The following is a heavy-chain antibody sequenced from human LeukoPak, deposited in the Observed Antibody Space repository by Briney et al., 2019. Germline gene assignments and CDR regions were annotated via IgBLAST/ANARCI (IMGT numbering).Heavy chain of an antibody. CDR2: INPSGGST. J-gene: IGHJ4*02. CDR3: ARDLYYYDSSGYYYDSGDY. Sequence: ASVKVSCKASGYTFTSYYMHWVRQAPGQGLEWMGIINPSGGSTSYAQKFQGRVTMTRGTSTSTVYMELSSLRSEDTAVYYCARDLYYYDSSGYYYDSGDYWGQGTLVTVSS. V-gene: IGHV1-46*01. CDR1: GYTFTSYY. D-gene: IGHD3-22*01.